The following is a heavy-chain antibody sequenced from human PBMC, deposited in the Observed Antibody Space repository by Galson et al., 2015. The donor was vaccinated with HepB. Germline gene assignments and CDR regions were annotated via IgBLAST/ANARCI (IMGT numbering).Heavy chain of an antibody. CDR2: ISRSGENT. J-gene: IGHJ4*02. CDR3: GKEFWQQVFDY. V-gene: IGHV3-23*01. CDR1: GFTFSNNA. Sequence: SLRLSCAASGFTFSNNAMAWVRQAPGKGLEWVSTISRSGENTYYQDAVKGRFTISRDNSRNTLSLQMNSLRAEDTAVYYCGKEFWQQVFDYWGQGTLVAVSS. D-gene: IGHD6-13*01.